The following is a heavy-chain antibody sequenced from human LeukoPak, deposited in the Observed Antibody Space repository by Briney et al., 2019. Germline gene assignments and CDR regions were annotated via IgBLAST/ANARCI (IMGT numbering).Heavy chain of an antibody. J-gene: IGHJ6*02. CDR1: GGSISSGGYY. CDR3: AAQDNYGMDV. CDR2: IYHSGST. Sequence: SETLSLTCTVSGGSISSGGYYWSWIRQPPGKGLEWIGYIYHSGSTYYNPSLKSRVTISVDRSKNQFSLKLSSVTAADTAVYYCAAQDNYGMDVWGQGTTVTVSS. V-gene: IGHV4-30-2*01.